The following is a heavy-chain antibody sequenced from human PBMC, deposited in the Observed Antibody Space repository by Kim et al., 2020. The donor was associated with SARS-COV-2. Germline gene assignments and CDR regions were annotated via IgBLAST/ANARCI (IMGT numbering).Heavy chain of an antibody. Sequence: SDADSVKGRYTISRDNAKNSLDLQLNSRRAKDTAVYYCARRPDYYYSIVVWGKGTTVTVSS. CDR3: ARRPDYYYSIVV. V-gene: IGHV3-21*01. J-gene: IGHJ6*03.